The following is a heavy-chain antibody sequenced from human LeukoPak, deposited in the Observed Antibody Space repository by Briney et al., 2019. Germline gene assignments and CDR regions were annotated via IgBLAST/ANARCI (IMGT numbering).Heavy chain of an antibody. CDR1: GFTFSNYW. Sequence: PGGSLRLPCAASGFTFSNYWMHWVRQAPGKGLEWVAVISYDGSNKYYADSVKGRFTISRDDSKNTLYLQMNSLRAEDTAVYYCAKFWEYSSSSPIDYWGQGTLVTVSS. CDR2: ISYDGSNK. V-gene: IGHV3-30*18. CDR3: AKFWEYSSSSPIDY. D-gene: IGHD6-6*01. J-gene: IGHJ4*02.